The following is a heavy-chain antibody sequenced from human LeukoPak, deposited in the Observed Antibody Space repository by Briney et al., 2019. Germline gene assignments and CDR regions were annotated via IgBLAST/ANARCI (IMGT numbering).Heavy chain of an antibody. CDR1: GYSFTSYW. CDR2: IYPGDSDT. CDR3: ARHLYTYYYDSSGYNHAFDI. D-gene: IGHD3-22*01. J-gene: IGHJ3*02. Sequence: GESLKISCKGSGYSFTSYWIGWVRQMPGKGLEWMGIIYPGDSDTRYSPSFQGQVTISADKSIGTAYLQWSSLKASDTAMYYCARHLYTYYYDSSGYNHAFDIWGQGTMVTVSS. V-gene: IGHV5-51*01.